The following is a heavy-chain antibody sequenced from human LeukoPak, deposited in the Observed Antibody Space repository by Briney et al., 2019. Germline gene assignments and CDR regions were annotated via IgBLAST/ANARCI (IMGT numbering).Heavy chain of an antibody. CDR2: ITSSGSTI. V-gene: IGHV3-48*03. Sequence: GGSLRLSCAASGFTFSRYEMNWVRQAPGKGLEWVSYITSSGSTIYYADSVKGRFTISRDNSKNTLYLQMNSLRVEDTAVYYCTRDPRNLDYWGQGTLVTVSS. J-gene: IGHJ4*02. CDR1: GFTFSRYE. D-gene: IGHD1-14*01. CDR3: TRDPRNLDY.